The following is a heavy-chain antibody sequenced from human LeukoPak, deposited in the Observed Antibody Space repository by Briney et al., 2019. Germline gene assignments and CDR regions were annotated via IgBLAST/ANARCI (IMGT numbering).Heavy chain of an antibody. D-gene: IGHD1-7*01. Sequence: ASVRVSCRASGYTFTGYDMHWGRQSPGQGLEWMGWINPNTGGTNYAQKFQGRVTMTRDTSISTAYMDLSRLRSDDTALYYCIQFELDYWGQGTRVTVSS. CDR3: IQFELDY. V-gene: IGHV1-2*02. J-gene: IGHJ4*02. CDR1: GYTFTGYD. CDR2: INPNTGGT.